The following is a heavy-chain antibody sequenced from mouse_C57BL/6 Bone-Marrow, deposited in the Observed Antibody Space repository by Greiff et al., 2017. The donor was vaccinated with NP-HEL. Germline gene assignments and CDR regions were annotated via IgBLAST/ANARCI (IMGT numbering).Heavy chain of an antibody. CDR1: GYTFTSYG. J-gene: IGHJ4*01. Sequence: QVQLQQSGAELARPGASVKLSCKASGYTFTSYGISWVKQRTGQGLEWIGEIYPRSGNTYYNEKFKGKATLTADKSSSTAYMGLRSLTSEDAAVDFCARSDDYGSFYAMDYWGQGTSVTVSS. D-gene: IGHD2-4*01. V-gene: IGHV1-81*01. CDR3: ARSDDYGSFYAMDY. CDR2: IYPRSGNT.